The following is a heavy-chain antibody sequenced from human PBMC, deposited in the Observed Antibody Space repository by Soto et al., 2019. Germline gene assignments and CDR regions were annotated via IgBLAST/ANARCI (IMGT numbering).Heavy chain of an antibody. Sequence: QAHLEQSGAELKRPGASVKVSCKASGYTFSDFDINWLRQASGQGPEWMGCMNAKSGETFFPQRVQGKFNMTWDTSLSTAYMEVGSLTSDDTAIYYCARGNPFNYAGFDVWGQGTTVAVSS. CDR3: ARGNPFNYAGFDV. J-gene: IGHJ6*02. CDR2: MNAKSGET. V-gene: IGHV1-8*01. CDR1: GYTFSDFD. D-gene: IGHD3-16*01.